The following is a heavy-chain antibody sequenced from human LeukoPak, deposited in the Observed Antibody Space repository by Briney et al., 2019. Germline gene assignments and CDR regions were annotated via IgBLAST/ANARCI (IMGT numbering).Heavy chain of an antibody. CDR1: GGSISSGDYY. CDR2: IYYSGST. Sequence: SETLSLTCTVSGGSISSGDYYWSWIRQPPGKGLEWIGYIYYSGSTYYNPSLKSRVTISVDTSKNQFSLKLSSVTAADTAVYYCARGIVVVPAAHIRVINYYYYMDVWGKGTTVTVSS. D-gene: IGHD2-2*01. V-gene: IGHV4-30-4*08. CDR3: ARGIVVVPAAHIRVINYYYYMDV. J-gene: IGHJ6*03.